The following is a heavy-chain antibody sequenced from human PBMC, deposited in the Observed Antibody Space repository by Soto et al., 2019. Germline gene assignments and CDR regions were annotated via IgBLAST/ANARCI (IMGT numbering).Heavy chain of an antibody. CDR3: ATYGPGIS. CDR1: GFTFNNYA. Sequence: QVQLVESGGGVVQPGRSLRLSCAASGFTFNNYAMHWVRQAPGKGLEWVAVISYDGNNKYNADSVKGRFTISRDNSKNTLDLQMNGLRAEDTAVYYCATYGPGISWGQGSLVTVSS. CDR2: ISYDGNNK. V-gene: IGHV3-30-3*01. D-gene: IGHD3-10*01. J-gene: IGHJ5*02.